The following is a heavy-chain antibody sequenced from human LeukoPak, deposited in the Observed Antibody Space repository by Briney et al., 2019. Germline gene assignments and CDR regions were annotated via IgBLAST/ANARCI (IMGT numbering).Heavy chain of an antibody. V-gene: IGHV5-51*01. CDR2: IYPGDSDT. CDR1: GYTFTSYW. CDR3: ARTAVEMATIRNFDY. Sequence: ASVKVSCKASGYTFTSYWIGWVRQMPGKGLEWMGIIYPGDSDTRYSPSFQGQVTISADKSISTAYLQWSSLKASDTAMYYCARTAVEMATIRNFDYWGQGTLVTVSS. D-gene: IGHD5-24*01. J-gene: IGHJ4*02.